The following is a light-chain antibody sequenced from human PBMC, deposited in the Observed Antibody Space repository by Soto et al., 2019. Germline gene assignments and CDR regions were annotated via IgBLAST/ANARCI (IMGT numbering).Light chain of an antibody. CDR2: ANN. J-gene: IGLJ2*01. V-gene: IGLV1-44*01. CDR3: CCCSYAGSSSFRVL. Sequence: QSVLTQPPSASGTPGQRVTISCSGSSSNIGSNTVNWYQQLPGTAPKLLIHANNQRPSGVPDRFSGSKSGNTASLIISGLQAADEAEYYCCCCSYAGSSSFRVLFGGGTKLTVL. CDR1: SSNIGSNT.